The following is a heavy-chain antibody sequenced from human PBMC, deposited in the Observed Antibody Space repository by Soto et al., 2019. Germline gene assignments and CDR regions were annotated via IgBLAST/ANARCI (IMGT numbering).Heavy chain of an antibody. Sequence: QVQLVQSGAEVKKPGASVKVSCKASGYTFTSYYIHWVRQAPGQGLEWMGIINPSGGSTSYAQKFKGRVTMTRDTSTSTVYMELSSLRSEDTAVYYCASSQRAADNWFDPWGQGTLVTVSS. CDR2: INPSGGST. CDR3: ASSQRAADNWFDP. D-gene: IGHD6-25*01. J-gene: IGHJ5*02. V-gene: IGHV1-46*01. CDR1: GYTFTSYY.